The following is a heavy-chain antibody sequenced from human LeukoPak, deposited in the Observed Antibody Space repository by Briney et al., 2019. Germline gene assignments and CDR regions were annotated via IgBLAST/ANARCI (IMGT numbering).Heavy chain of an antibody. J-gene: IGHJ4*02. V-gene: IGHV1-18*04. CDR3: ARDGSPPGYSYGYGFDY. D-gene: IGHD5-18*01. CDR1: GYTFTSYG. Sequence: ASVTVSCKASGYTFTSYGISWVRQAPGQGLEWMGWISAYNGNTNYAQKLQGRVTMTTDTSTSTAYMELRSLRSDDTAVYYCARDGSPPGYSYGYGFDYWGQGTLVTVSS. CDR2: ISAYNGNT.